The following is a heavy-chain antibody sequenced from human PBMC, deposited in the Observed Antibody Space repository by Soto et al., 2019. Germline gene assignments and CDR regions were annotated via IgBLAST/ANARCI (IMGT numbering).Heavy chain of an antibody. CDR2: IDPSDSYT. Sequence: LGESLKISCKGSGYSFTRYWISWVRQMPGKGLEWMGRIDPSDSYTNYSPSFQGHVTISGDKSISTAYLQWSSLKASDTAMYYCARQGMSSRPEYGMDVWGQGTTVTVSS. CDR3: ARQGMSSRPEYGMDV. D-gene: IGHD3-10*01. J-gene: IGHJ6*02. CDR1: GYSFTRYW. V-gene: IGHV5-10-1*01.